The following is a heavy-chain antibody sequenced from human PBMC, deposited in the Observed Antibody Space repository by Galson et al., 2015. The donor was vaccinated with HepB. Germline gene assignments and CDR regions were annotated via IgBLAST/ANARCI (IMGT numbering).Heavy chain of an antibody. CDR2: IYNSGST. CDR1: GASISSGSNY. J-gene: IGHJ5*02. D-gene: IGHD3-10*01. Sequence: TLSLTCNVSGASISSGSNYWSWIRQPAGKGLEWIGRIYNSGSTNCNPSLKSRVTMSVDTSKNQFSLKLSSVTAADTAVYYCARDNGGSYYIWFDPWGQGTLVTVSS. V-gene: IGHV4-61*02. CDR3: ARDNGGSYYIWFDP.